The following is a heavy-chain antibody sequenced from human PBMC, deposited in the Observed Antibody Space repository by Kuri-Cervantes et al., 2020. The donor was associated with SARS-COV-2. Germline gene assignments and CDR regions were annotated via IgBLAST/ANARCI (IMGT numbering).Heavy chain of an antibody. J-gene: IGHJ4*02. CDR3: ARDLSSSVASFYDY. CDR2: INPNSGGT. CDR1: GYTFTSYD. D-gene: IGHD6-6*01. Sequence: ASVKVSCKASGYTFTSYDINWVRQAPGQGLEWMGWINPNSGGTNYAQKFQGRVTMTRDTSISTAYMELSRLRSDDTAVYYCARDLSSSVASFYDYWGQGTLVTVSS. V-gene: IGHV1-2*02.